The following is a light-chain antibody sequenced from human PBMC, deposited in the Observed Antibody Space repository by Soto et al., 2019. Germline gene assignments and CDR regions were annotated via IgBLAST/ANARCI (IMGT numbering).Light chain of an antibody. Sequence: ESVLTQSPATLSLSPGEGATLSCRASQSVSSYLAWYQQKPGQAPRLLIYDASNRATGIPARFSGSGSGTDFTLTISSLEPEDFAVYYCQQRSNWPTFGQGTKV. J-gene: IGKJ1*01. V-gene: IGKV3-11*01. CDR3: QQRSNWPT. CDR1: QSVSSY. CDR2: DAS.